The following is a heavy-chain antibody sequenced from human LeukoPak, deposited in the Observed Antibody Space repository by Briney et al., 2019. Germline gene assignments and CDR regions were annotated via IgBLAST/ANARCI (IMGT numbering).Heavy chain of an antibody. Sequence: EASVKVSXKASGYTFTNYGISWVRQAPGQGLEWMGWISVYNGNTNYAQKFQGRVTMTTDTSTRTAYMELRSLRSDDTAVYYCAREVEQWLVRGGDYWGQGTLSPSPQ. CDR3: AREVEQWLVRGGDY. D-gene: IGHD6-19*01. CDR1: GYTFTNYG. J-gene: IGHJ4*02. CDR2: ISVYNGNT. V-gene: IGHV1-18*01.